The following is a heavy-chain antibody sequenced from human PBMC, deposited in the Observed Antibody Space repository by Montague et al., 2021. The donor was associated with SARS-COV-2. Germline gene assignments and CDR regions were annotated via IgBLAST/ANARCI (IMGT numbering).Heavy chain of an antibody. Sequence: TLSLTCSISSGSISTGHHWSWIRQHPMKGLEWIGYIYYSGSTXYNPSFKGRVTISIDTAKNQFSLELTSMTAADAAVYYCARDHGQWFGELWGHGLDVWDQGTTVIVSS. V-gene: IGHV4-31*03. J-gene: IGHJ6*02. D-gene: IGHD3-10*01. CDR1: SGSISTGHH. CDR3: ARDHGQWFGELWGHGLDV. CDR2: IYYSGST.